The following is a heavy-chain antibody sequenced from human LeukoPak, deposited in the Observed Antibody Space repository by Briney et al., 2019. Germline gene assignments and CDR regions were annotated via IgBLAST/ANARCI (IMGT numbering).Heavy chain of an antibody. CDR1: GYTLTELS. CDR3: ATVVRSSSPNYYYYYYMDV. Sequence: ASVKVSCKVSGYTLTELSMHWVRQAPGKGLEWMGGFDPEDGETIYAQKFQGRVTMTEDTSTDTAYMELSSLRSEDTAVYYCATVVRSSSPNYYYYYYMDVWGKGTTVTVSS. D-gene: IGHD6-6*01. V-gene: IGHV1-24*01. CDR2: FDPEDGET. J-gene: IGHJ6*03.